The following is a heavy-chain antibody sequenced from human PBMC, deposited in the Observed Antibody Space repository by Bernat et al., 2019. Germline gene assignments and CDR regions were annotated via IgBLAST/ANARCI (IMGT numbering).Heavy chain of an antibody. CDR3: ARVSGGPYYYYYMDV. V-gene: IGHV3-74*01. CDR2: INSDGSST. Sequence: EVQLVESGGGLVQPGGSLRLSCAASGFTFSSYWMHWVRQAPGKGLVWVSRINSDGSSTSYADSVKGRFPISRDNAKNTLYLPMNSLRAEDTAVYYCARVSGGPYYYYYMDVWGKGTTVTVAS. J-gene: IGHJ6*03. D-gene: IGHD3-16*01. CDR1: GFTFSSYW.